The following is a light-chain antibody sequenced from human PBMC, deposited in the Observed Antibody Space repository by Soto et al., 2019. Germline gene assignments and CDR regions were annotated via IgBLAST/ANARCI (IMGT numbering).Light chain of an antibody. CDR2: DVT. CDR1: SSDVGGYNY. V-gene: IGLV2-14*03. Sequence: QSALTQPVSVSGSPGHSITISCTGTSSDVGGYNYVSWYQQHPDIAPKLMIYDVTNRPSGVSNRFSGSKSGNTASLTISGLQAEDEADYYCSSYASSSSLVFGTGTKVTV. CDR3: SSYASSSSLV. J-gene: IGLJ1*01.